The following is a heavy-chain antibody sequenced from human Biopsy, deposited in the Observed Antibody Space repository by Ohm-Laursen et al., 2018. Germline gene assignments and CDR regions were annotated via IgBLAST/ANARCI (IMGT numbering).Heavy chain of an antibody. D-gene: IGHD2-21*02. CDR1: GGAINNYY. CDR2: ISYSGST. V-gene: IGHV4-59*08. Sequence: TLSLTCNVSGGAINNYYWSWVRQPPGKGLEWIGYISYSGSTNYNPSLRSRVTISLDTSKNQFSLKLTSVTAADTAVYYCARLPHGDLRYNFDYWGQGTLVTVSS. J-gene: IGHJ4*02. CDR3: ARLPHGDLRYNFDY.